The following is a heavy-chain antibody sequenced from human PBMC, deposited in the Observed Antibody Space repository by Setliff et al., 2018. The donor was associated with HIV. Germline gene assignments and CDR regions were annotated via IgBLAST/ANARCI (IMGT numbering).Heavy chain of an antibody. J-gene: IGHJ5*02. D-gene: IGHD2-15*01. CDR2: IHHSGTA. CDR1: GGAFSGYY. CDR3: AAATTLLSPRA. V-gene: IGHV4-34*01. Sequence: SETLSLTCAVYGGAFSGYYWGWIRQPPGKGLEWIGSIHHSGTAYDNPSLKSRVTISVDPSKNQILLRLSSVTAADTAVYYCAAATTLLSPRAWGQGTLVTVSS.